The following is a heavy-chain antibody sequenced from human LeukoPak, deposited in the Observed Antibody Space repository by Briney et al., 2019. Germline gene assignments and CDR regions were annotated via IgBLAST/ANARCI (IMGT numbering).Heavy chain of an antibody. CDR2: ITSSGDTI. CDR3: ARASRFYYGSGSYYYFDY. CDR1: GFTFSDHY. Sequence: GGSLRLSCAASGFTFSDHYMSWFRQAPGKGLEGVSSITSSGDTIHYADSVKGRFTISRDNAKNSLYLQMNSLRAEDTAVYYCARASRFYYGSGSYYYFDYWGQGTLVTVSS. D-gene: IGHD3-10*01. V-gene: IGHV3-11*01. J-gene: IGHJ4*02.